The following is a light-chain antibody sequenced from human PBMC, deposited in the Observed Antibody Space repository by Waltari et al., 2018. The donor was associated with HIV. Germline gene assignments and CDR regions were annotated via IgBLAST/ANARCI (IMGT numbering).Light chain of an antibody. CDR1: PNDIGGYDF. CDR2: EVT. CDR3: TSQSIGTSSPRV. V-gene: IGLV2-23*02. J-gene: IGLJ2*01. Sequence: QPALTQPASISGSPGQSITVSCTGSPNDIGGYDFVSWYQQYPKKAPQVIIYEVTRRPSGVSARFSASKSGNTASLTISALQPDDEAVYFCTSQSIGTSSPRVFGGGTRVTVL.